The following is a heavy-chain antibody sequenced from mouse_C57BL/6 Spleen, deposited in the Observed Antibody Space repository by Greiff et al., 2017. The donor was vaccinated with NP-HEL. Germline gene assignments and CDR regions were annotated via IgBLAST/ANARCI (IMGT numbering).Heavy chain of an antibody. V-gene: IGHV5-4*01. J-gene: IGHJ3*01. Sequence: EVKLMESGGGLVKPGGSLKLSCAASGFTFSSYAMSWVRQTPEKRLEWVATISDGGSYTYYPDNVKGRFTISRDNAKNNLYLQMSHLKSEDTAMYYCARDTYYYGSKFAYWGQGTLVTVSA. CDR3: ARDTYYYGSKFAY. D-gene: IGHD1-1*01. CDR2: ISDGGSYT. CDR1: GFTFSSYA.